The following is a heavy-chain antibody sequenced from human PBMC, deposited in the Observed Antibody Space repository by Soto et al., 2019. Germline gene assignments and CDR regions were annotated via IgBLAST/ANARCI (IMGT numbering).Heavy chain of an antibody. CDR1: GFTFSSYW. CDR3: ARYTRTSIAARYSWFDT. D-gene: IGHD6-6*01. CDR2: IKQDGSEK. Sequence: GGSLRLSCAASGFTFSSYWMSWVRQAPGKGLEWVANIKQDGSEKYYVDSVKGRFTISRDNAKNSLYLQMNSLRAEDTAVYYCARYTRTSIAARYSWFDTWGQGTLVTVSS. V-gene: IGHV3-7*05. J-gene: IGHJ5*02.